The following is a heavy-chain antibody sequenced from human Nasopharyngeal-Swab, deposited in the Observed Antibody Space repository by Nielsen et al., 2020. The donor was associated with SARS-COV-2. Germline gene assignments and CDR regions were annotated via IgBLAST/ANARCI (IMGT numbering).Heavy chain of an antibody. V-gene: IGHV4-34*01. CDR1: SESFSAYY. D-gene: IGHD2-15*01. J-gene: IGHJ4*02. Sequence: SETLSLTCAVNSESFSAYYWSWIRQPPGNGLEWIGQIHQSGITYYNAPLKSRVIISVEMSKNQISLKLNSVTAADTAVYYCARGPLDSTHDFDYWDQGTLVTASS. CDR3: ARGPLDSTHDFDY. CDR2: IHQSGIT.